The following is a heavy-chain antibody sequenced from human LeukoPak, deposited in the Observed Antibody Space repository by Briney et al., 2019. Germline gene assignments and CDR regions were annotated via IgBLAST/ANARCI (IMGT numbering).Heavy chain of an antibody. V-gene: IGHV4-34*01. CDR2: INHSGST. Sequence: SETLSLTCAVYGGSFSGYYWSWIRQPPGKGLEWIGEINHSGSTNYNPSLKSRVTISVDTSKNQFSLKLSSVTAADTAVYYCARGHLLNQGSGPSRGLYYFDYWGQGTLVTVSS. CDR3: ARGHLLNQGSGPSRGLYYFDY. J-gene: IGHJ4*02. CDR1: GGSFSGYY. D-gene: IGHD2-15*01.